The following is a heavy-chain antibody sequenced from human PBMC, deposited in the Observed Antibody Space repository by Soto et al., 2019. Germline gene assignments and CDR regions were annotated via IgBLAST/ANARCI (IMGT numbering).Heavy chain of an antibody. Sequence: GGSLRLSCAGSGVTVSRSYMNWVRQAPGKGVEWLSIIYSGGSTKYADSVTFRFTISRDTTKNTVYLHMDRLRAEDTAVYYCASDSPEYGTGRPLESWGNG. D-gene: IGHD1-1*01. CDR3: ASDSPEYGTGRPLES. V-gene: IGHV3-53*01. CDR1: GVTVSRSY. CDR2: IYSGGST. J-gene: IGHJ5*01.